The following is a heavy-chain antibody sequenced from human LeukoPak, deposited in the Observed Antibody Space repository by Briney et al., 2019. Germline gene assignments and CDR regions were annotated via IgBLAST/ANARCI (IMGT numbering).Heavy chain of an antibody. D-gene: IGHD2-8*01. Sequence: SQTLSLTCPISGDSVSSNSAAWNWIRQSPSRGLEWLGRTYYRSKWYNDYAVSVKSRITINPDTSKNQFSLQLNSVTPEGMAVYYCARGDIVLMVYAAHFDYWGQGTLVTVSS. V-gene: IGHV6-1*01. CDR2: TYYRSKWYN. CDR3: ARGDIVLMVYAAHFDY. CDR1: GDSVSSNSAA. J-gene: IGHJ4*02.